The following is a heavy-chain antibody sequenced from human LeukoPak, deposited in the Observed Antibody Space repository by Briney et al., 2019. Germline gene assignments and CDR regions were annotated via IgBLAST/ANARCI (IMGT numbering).Heavy chain of an antibody. V-gene: IGHV3-21*01. CDR2: ISSSSSYI. CDR1: GFTFSSYS. CDR3: ARRSIVGATTFDY. J-gene: IGHJ4*02. Sequence: GGSLRLSCAASGFTFSSYSMNWVRQAPGKGLEWVSSISSSSSYIYYADSVKGRFTISRDNAKNSLYLQMNSLRAEDTAVYYCARRSIVGATTFDYWGQGTLVTVS. D-gene: IGHD1-26*01.